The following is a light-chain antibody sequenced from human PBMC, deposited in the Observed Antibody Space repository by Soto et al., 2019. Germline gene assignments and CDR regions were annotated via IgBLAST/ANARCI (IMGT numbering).Light chain of an antibody. J-gene: IGKJ4*01. V-gene: IGKV3-15*01. Sequence: EIVMTQSPATLSVSPGERATLSCRASQSVSSNLAWYQQKLGQAPRLLIYEASTRATGIPARFSGSGSGTEFILTISSLQSEDFAVYYCQQYNKWPLTFGGGTKVEVK. CDR2: EAS. CDR3: QQYNKWPLT. CDR1: QSVSSN.